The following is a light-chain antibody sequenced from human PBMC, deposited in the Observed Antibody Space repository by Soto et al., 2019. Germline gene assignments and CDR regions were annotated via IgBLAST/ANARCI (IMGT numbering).Light chain of an antibody. CDR3: QQSYSIPWT. Sequence: DIQMTQSPSSLSASIGDRVTIICRASQSISTFLNWYQQKPGKAPKVLIYAASSLQSGVPSRFSGSGSGTDFTLTISSLQPDDFATYYCQQSYSIPWTFGQGTKVEIK. CDR1: QSISTF. J-gene: IGKJ1*01. V-gene: IGKV1-39*01. CDR2: AAS.